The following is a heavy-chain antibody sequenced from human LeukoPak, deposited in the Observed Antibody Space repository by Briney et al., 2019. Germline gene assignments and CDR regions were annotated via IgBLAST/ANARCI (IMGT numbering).Heavy chain of an antibody. V-gene: IGHV5-51*01. D-gene: IGHD2-15*01. J-gene: IGHJ5*02. CDR3: ARQEYCSGGSCYTWFDP. Sequence: GESLKISCEGSGYSFTSYWIGWVRQMPGKGLEWMGIIYPGDSDTRYSPSFQGQVTISADKSISTAYLQWSSLKASDTAIYYCARQEYCSGGSCYTWFDPWGQGTLVIVSS. CDR1: GYSFTSYW. CDR2: IYPGDSDT.